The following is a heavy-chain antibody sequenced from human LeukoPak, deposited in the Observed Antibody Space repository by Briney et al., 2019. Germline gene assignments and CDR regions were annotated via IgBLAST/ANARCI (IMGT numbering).Heavy chain of an antibody. V-gene: IGHV4-59*12. CDR2: IYYSGGT. CDR3: AREGLEDDYYGMDV. Sequence: ETLSLTCTVSGGSISSYYWSWIRQPPGKGLEWIGYIYYSGGTNYNPSLKSRVTISVDTSKNQFSLKLSSVTAADTAVYYCAREGLEDDYYGMDVWGQGTTVTVSS. J-gene: IGHJ6*02. CDR1: GGSISSYY.